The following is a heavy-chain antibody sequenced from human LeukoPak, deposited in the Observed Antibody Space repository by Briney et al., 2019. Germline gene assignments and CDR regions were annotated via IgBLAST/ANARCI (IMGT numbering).Heavy chain of an antibody. CDR3: VRGAASGSYYGLGV. D-gene: IGHD1-26*01. CDR1: GFTFSSYG. CDR2: IWYDGSNK. Sequence: GGSLRLSCAASGFTFSSYGMHWVRQAPGKGLEWVAVIWYDGSNKYYADSVKGRFTISRDNSKNTAYLQMNSLKTEDTALYYCVRGAASGSYYGLGVWGQGATVTVSS. J-gene: IGHJ6*02. V-gene: IGHV3-33*01.